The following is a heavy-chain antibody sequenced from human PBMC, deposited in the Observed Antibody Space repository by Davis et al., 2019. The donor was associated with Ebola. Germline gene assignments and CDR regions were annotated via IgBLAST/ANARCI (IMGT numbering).Heavy chain of an antibody. CDR1: GGSVSSTSYY. CDR2: IYYSGST. J-gene: IGHJ6*02. CDR3: AAAVNYYYGMDV. V-gene: IGHV4-61*01. Sequence: MPSETLSLTCTVSGGSVSSTSYYWSWIRQPPGKGLEWIGYIYYSGSTYYNPSLKSRVTISVDTSKNQFSLKLSSVTAADTAVYYCAAAVNYYYGMDVWGQGTTVTVSS. D-gene: IGHD2-15*01.